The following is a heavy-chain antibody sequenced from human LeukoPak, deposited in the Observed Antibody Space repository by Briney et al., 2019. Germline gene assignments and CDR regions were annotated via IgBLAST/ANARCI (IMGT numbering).Heavy chain of an antibody. CDR2: INPNSGVT. CDR1: GYTFTGHY. J-gene: IGHJ5*02. Sequence: ASVKVSCKASGYTFTGHYMHWVRQAPGQGLEWMGWINPNSGVTNYAQKFQGRVSMTGDTSISTSYMELSRLSSDDTAVYYCARVGSSGWDTFEQSPTWGQGTLVTVSS. D-gene: IGHD6-19*01. CDR3: ARVGSSGWDTFEQSPT. V-gene: IGHV1-2*02.